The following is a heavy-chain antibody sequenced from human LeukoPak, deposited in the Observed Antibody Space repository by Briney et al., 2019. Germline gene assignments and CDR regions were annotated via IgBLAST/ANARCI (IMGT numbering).Heavy chain of an antibody. V-gene: IGHV4-38-2*02. CDR2: IYHSGST. D-gene: IGHD5-12*01. Sequence: SETLSLTCTVSGYSISSGYYWGWIRQPPGKGLEWIGSIYHSGSTYYNPSLKSRVAISVDTSKNQFSLKLSSVTAADTAVYYCARSGGYDSYNWFDPWGQGTLVTVSS. CDR1: GYSISSGYY. J-gene: IGHJ5*02. CDR3: ARSGGYDSYNWFDP.